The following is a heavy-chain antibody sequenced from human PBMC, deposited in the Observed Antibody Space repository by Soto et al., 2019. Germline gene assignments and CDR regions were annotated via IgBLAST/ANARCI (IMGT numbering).Heavy chain of an antibody. CDR1: GGSISSYY. CDR2: IYYSGST. CDR3: ARDDSEGCSGGSCFNY. Sequence: QVQLQESGPGLVKPSETLSLTCTVSGGSISSYYWSWIRQPPGKGLEWIGYIYYSGSTNYNPSLKSRVTLSVDTSKNQFSLKLSSVTAADTAVYYCARDDSEGCSGGSCFNYWGQGTLVTVSS. J-gene: IGHJ4*02. D-gene: IGHD2-15*01. V-gene: IGHV4-59*01.